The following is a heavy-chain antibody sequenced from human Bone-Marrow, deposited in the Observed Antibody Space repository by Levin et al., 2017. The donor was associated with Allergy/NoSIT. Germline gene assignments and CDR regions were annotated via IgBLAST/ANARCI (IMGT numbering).Heavy chain of an antibody. Sequence: SETLSLTCSVSGDSVGNAYWSWIRQSPGKGLEWIGHIYDSEYTKYNPSLKSRVTISVDTAKNHFSLTLSSVTAADTAKYYCAREIDRNHDVLTGYYSTGGGWFDPWGQGILVTVSS. CDR2: IYDSEYT. CDR3: AREIDRNHDVLTGYYSTGGGWFDP. D-gene: IGHD3-9*01. V-gene: IGHV4-59*02. CDR1: GDSVGNAY. J-gene: IGHJ5*02.